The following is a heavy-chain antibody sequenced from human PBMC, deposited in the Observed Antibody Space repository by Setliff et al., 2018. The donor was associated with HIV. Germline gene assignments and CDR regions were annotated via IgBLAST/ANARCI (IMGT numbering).Heavy chain of an antibody. D-gene: IGHD1-26*01. V-gene: IGHV3-9*01. CDR3: TRNIGSGTYWGSWYYMDV. J-gene: IGHJ6*03. CDR2: ITWSSDSI. Sequence: GGSLRLSCAASGFTFDDYAMHWVRQAPGKGLEWVSGITWSSDSIAYAASVRGRFTISRDTAKNSLFLQMNSLRAEDTAMYYCTRNIGSGTYWGSWYYMDVWGKGTTVTVSS. CDR1: GFTFDDYA.